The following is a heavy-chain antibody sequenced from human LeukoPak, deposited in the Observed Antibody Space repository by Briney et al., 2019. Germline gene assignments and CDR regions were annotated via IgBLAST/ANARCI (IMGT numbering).Heavy chain of an antibody. J-gene: IGHJ4*02. CDR3: ARDWAGIDY. V-gene: IGHV3-23*01. Sequence: GGSLRLSCAASGFTFSNYAMNWVRQAPGKGLEWVSAISGSGGSTYYADSVKGRFTISRDNSKNTLYLQMNSLRAEDTAVYYCARDWAGIDYWGQGTLVTVSS. CDR1: GFTFSNYA. CDR2: ISGSGGST. D-gene: IGHD3-10*01.